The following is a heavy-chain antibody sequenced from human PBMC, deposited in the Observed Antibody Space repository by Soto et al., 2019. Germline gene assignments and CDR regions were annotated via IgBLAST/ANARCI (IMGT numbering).Heavy chain of an antibody. CDR3: ARLAGDYSYYYYMDV. CDR2: IIPILGIA. CDR1: GGTFSSYA. J-gene: IGHJ6*03. D-gene: IGHD4-17*01. Sequence: SVKVSCKASGGTFSSYAISWVRQAPGQGLEWMGRIIPILGIANYAQKFQGRVTITADKSTSTAYMELSSLRSEDTAVYYCARLAGDYSYYYYMDVWGKGTTVTVSS. V-gene: IGHV1-69*04.